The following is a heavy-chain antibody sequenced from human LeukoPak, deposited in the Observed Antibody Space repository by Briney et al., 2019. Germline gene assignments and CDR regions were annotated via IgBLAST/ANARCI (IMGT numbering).Heavy chain of an antibody. V-gene: IGHV3-7*01. CDR1: GFTFSSYW. Sequence: GGSLRLSCAASGFTFSSYWMSWVRQAPGKGLGWVANIKQDGSEEYYVNSVKGRFTISRDNAKNSLYLQMNSLRAEDTAVYYCAREPHPVVRWKVDWFDPWGQGTLVTVSS. CDR2: IKQDGSEE. D-gene: IGHD3-22*01. J-gene: IGHJ5*02. CDR3: AREPHPVVRWKVDWFDP.